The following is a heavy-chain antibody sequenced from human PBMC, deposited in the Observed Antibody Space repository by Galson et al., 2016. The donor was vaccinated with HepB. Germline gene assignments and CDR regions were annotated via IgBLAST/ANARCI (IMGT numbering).Heavy chain of an antibody. J-gene: IGHJ4*02. Sequence: SLRLSCAASGFLFSTYGMHWVRQPPGKGLEWVAVIWYDGSKKYDVDSVKGRFTISRDNSENSLHLQMNSLRAEDTAVYYCVRGTSMVGLDYWGQGTLVTVSS. CDR2: IWYDGSKK. D-gene: IGHD1-26*01. CDR1: GFLFSTYG. CDR3: VRGTSMVGLDY. V-gene: IGHV3-33*01.